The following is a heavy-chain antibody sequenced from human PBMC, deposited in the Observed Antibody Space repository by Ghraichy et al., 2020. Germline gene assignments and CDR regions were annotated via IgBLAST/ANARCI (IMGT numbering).Heavy chain of an antibody. V-gene: IGHV1-24*01. CDR3: ATDPLREGANY. J-gene: IGHJ4*02. CDR2: FDPEDGET. Sequence: VSCKVSGYTLTELSMHWVRQAPGKGLEWMGGFDPEDGETFYAQKFQGRVTMTEDTSTDTAYMELSSLRSEDTAMYYCATDPLREGANYWGQGTLVTVSS. CDR1: GYTLTELS. D-gene: IGHD3-16*01.